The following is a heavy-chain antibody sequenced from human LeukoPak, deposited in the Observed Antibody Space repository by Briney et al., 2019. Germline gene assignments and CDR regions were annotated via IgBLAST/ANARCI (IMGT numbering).Heavy chain of an antibody. CDR3: ARSAYYYDSSGYYPPDYYMDV. V-gene: IGHV1-8*03. J-gene: IGHJ6*03. D-gene: IGHD3-22*01. Sequence: GASVTVSCKASGYTFTNYAMNWVRQAPGQGLEWMGWMNPNSGNTGYAQKFQGRVTITRNTSISTAYMELSSLRSEDTAVYYCARSAYYYDSSGYYPPDYYMDVWGKGTTVTVSS. CDR2: MNPNSGNT. CDR1: GYTFTNYA.